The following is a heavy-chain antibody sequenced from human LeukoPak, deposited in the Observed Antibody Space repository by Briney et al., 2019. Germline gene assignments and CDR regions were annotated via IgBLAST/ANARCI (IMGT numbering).Heavy chain of an antibody. CDR3: ARHDCDSSRCSVNWFDP. V-gene: IGHV4-39*01. CDR2: IYDSGNT. D-gene: IGHD2/OR15-2a*01. CDR1: GVFMSSSPYY. J-gene: IGHJ5*02. Sequence: PSETLSLTCTVSGVFMSSSPYYWGWNRQPPGKGLVWICTIYDSGNTNYNPSLRSRLTISVDTSRNQFSLKLSSVTAADTAVYYCARHDCDSSRCSVNWFDPWGQGTLVTVSS.